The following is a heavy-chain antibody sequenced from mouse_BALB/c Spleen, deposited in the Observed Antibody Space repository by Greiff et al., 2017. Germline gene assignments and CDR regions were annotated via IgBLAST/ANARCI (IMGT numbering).Heavy chain of an antibody. J-gene: IGHJ4*01. Sequence: DVKLVESGGGLVQPGGSRKLSCAASGFTFSSFGMHWVRQAPATGLEWVAYISSGSSTIYYADTVQGRFTISRDNPKNTLFLQMTSLRSEDTAMYYCSRGEVPLYYYAMDDWGQGTSVTVSS. CDR3: SRGEVPLYYYAMDD. D-gene: IGHD2-14*01. CDR2: ISSGSSTI. CDR1: GFTFSSFG. V-gene: IGHV5-17*02.